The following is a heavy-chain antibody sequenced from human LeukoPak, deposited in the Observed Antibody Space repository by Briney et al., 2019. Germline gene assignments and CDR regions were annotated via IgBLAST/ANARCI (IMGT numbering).Heavy chain of an antibody. D-gene: IGHD6-19*01. CDR2: INYSGST. V-gene: IGHV4-59*01. CDR3: GRGGSGWLFDY. Sequence: PSETLSLTRTVSGGSIRSYYRSWIRQPPGKGLEWIGSINYSGSTNYNPSLKSRVTISVDTSKNQFSLKVSSVTAADPAVYYCGRGGSGWLFDYWGQGTLVTVSS. J-gene: IGHJ4*02. CDR1: GGSIRSYY.